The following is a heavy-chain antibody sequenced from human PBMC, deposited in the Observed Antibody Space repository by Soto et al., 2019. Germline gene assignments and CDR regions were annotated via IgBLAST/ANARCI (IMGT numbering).Heavy chain of an antibody. V-gene: IGHV1-18*04. CDR1: GYTFTSYG. CDR2: ISAYNGNT. J-gene: IGHJ3*02. Sequence: ASVKVSCKASGYTFTSYGISWVRQAPGQGLEWMGWISAYNGNTNYAQKLQGRVTMTTDTSTSTAYMELRSLISDDTAVYYCARDLKGRLGVVIDAFDIWGQGTMVT. CDR3: ARDLKGRLGVVIDAFDI. D-gene: IGHD3-3*01.